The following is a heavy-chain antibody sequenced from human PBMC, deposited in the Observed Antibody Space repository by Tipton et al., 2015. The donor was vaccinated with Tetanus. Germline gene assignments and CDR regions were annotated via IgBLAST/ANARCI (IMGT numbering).Heavy chain of an antibody. D-gene: IGHD3-22*01. CDR2: AYYSGST. CDR3: ARFSYDSGGFYSYFDY. Sequence: LRLSCAASGFNFSDYGMNWIRQPPGKGLEWIGHAYYSGSTNYNPSLKSRVSISVDTSNDQFSLRLTSVTAADTAIYYCARFSYDSGGFYSYFDYWGRGTLVTVSS. J-gene: IGHJ4*02. V-gene: IGHV4-59*01. CDR1: GFNFSDYG.